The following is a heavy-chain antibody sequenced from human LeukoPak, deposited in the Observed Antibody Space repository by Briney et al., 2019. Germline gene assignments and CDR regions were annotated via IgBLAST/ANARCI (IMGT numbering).Heavy chain of an antibody. V-gene: IGHV3-33*01. CDR1: GFTFSHYG. CDR3: TTDLFEYYYGSGSYYSDCG. J-gene: IGHJ4*02. D-gene: IGHD3-10*01. Sequence: GGSLRLSCAASGFTFSHYGMHWVRKAPGKGLEWVAIIWYDGSKKYYGDSVKGRFTISRDKSKNTVDLQMDSLKTEDTAVYYRTTDLFEYYYGSGSYYSDCGWGQGTLVTVSS. CDR2: IWYDGSKK.